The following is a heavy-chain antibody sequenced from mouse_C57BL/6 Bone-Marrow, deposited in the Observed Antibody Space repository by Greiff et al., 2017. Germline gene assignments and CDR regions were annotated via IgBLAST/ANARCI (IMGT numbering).Heavy chain of an antibody. Sequence: EVKLVESGGGLVKPGGSLKLSCAASGFTFSSYAMSWVRQTPEKRLEWVATISDGGSYTYYPDNVKGRFTISRDNAKNNLYLQRSHLKSEDTAMYYCARGAITTVPDYYAMDYWGQGTSVTVSS. CDR3: ARGAITTVPDYYAMDY. CDR2: ISDGGSYT. D-gene: IGHD1-1*01. CDR1: GFTFSSYA. J-gene: IGHJ4*01. V-gene: IGHV5-4*03.